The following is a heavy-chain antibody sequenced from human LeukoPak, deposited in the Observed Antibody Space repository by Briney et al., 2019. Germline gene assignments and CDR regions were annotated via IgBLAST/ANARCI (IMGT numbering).Heavy chain of an antibody. V-gene: IGHV4-59*01. CDR2: INYIGST. CDR1: GGSISSYY. J-gene: IGHJ4*02. CDR3: ARERGAYCSGGSCYSDGTIDY. D-gene: IGHD2-15*01. Sequence: TSETLSLTCTVSGGSISSYYWSWIRQPPGKGLEWIGYINYIGSTNYNPSLKSRVTISVDTSKNQFSLKLSSVTAADTAVYYCARERGAYCSGGSCYSDGTIDYWGQGTLVTVSS.